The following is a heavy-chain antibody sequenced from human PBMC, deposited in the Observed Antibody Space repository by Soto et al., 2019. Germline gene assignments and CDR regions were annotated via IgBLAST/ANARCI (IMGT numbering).Heavy chain of an antibody. CDR1: VGTFTNYL. CDR2: IFPMSGTT. D-gene: IGHD1-1*01. V-gene: IGHV1-69*06. J-gene: IGHJ4*02. Sequence: QVQLVQSGAEVKKPGSSVKVSCKASVGTFTNYLFSWIKEAPGQGLEWVGGIFPMSGTTHYAQKFQGRVTITADRSTSTAYMELRSLPSGDTAVYYCARTVEFRNGYISHFDYWGQGTLVTVSS. CDR3: ARTVEFRNGYISHFDY.